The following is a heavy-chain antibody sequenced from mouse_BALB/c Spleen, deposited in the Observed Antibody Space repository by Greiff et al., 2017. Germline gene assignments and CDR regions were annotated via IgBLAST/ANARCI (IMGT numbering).Heavy chain of an antibody. V-gene: IGHV1S127*01. CDR2: IDPSDSET. CDR1: GYSFTSYW. CDR3: ARSHYYYGSSPDYYAMDY. J-gene: IGHJ4*01. Sequence: VQLQQSGPQLVRPGASVKISCKASGYSFTSYWMHWVKQRPGQGLEWIGMIDPSDSETRLNQKFKDKATLTVDKSSSTAYMQLSSPTSEDSAVYYCARSHYYYGSSPDYYAMDYWGQGTSVTVSS. D-gene: IGHD1-1*01.